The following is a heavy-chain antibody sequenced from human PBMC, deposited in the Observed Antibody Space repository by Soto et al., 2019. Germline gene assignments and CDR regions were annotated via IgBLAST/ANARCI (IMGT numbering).Heavy chain of an antibody. CDR1: GFIFSAYS. CDR3: VKDRRIAPAADFYFDS. Sequence: GGSLRLSCAGSGFIFSAYSINWVRRAPGKGLEWVSYISSRTNTIYYADSVQGRFTISRDDAKNSLSLQMSSLRVEDTAVYYCVKDRRIAPAADFYFDSWGQGTLVTVSS. CDR2: ISSRTNTI. D-gene: IGHD2-2*01. J-gene: IGHJ4*02. V-gene: IGHV3-48*01.